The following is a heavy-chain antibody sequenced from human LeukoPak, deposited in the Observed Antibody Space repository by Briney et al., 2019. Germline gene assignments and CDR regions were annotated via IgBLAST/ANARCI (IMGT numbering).Heavy chain of an antibody. CDR3: TRDGLDHYYYYFIDV. V-gene: IGHV3-21*01. J-gene: IGHJ6*03. CDR1: GFSISNYI. Sequence: GGSLRLSCAASGFSISNYIMNWVRQAPGKGLEWVSSISASTTYIYYPDSVKGRFTISRDNAKNALYLEMNSLRAEDTAMYYCTRDGLDHYYYYFIDVWGKGTTVTVSS. D-gene: IGHD3/OR15-3a*01. CDR2: ISASTTYI.